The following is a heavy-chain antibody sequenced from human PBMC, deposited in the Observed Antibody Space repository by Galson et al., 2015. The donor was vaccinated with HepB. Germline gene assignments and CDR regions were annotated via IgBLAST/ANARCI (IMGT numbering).Heavy chain of an antibody. CDR3: ARDRRGGEMTTAMDV. CDR2: ISYDGSNK. V-gene: IGHV3-30*03. Sequence: SLRLSCAASGFTFSSYGMHWVRQAPGKGLEWVAGISYDGSNKCYADSVKGRFTISRDNSKNTLYLQMNSLRAEDTAVYYCARDRRGGEMTTAMDVWGQGTPVTVSS. D-gene: IGHD3-16*01. CDR1: GFTFSSYG. J-gene: IGHJ6*02.